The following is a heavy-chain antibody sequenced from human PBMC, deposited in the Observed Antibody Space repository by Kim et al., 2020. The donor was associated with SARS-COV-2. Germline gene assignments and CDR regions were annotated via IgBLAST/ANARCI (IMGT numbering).Heavy chain of an antibody. CDR2: IFSDGSA. CDR1: GASSDSASYF. V-gene: IGHV4-39*01. Sequence: SETLSLTCTVSGASSDSASYFCGWIRQPPGKGLEWIARIFSDGSAYYNPSLKSRVSISVDKSTNQFSLKLTSVTATDTAVYYCASSSWSDPWGQGTLVTVSS. CDR3: ASSSWSDP. J-gene: IGHJ5*02.